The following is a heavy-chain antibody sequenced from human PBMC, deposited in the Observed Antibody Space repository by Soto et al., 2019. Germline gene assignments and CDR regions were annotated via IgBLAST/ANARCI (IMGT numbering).Heavy chain of an antibody. CDR3: ARGLQLWSPFDY. J-gene: IGHJ4*02. CDR1: GFTFSSYA. CDR2: ISYDGSNK. V-gene: IGHV3-30-3*01. Sequence: QVQLVESGGGVVQPGRSLRLSCAASGFTFSSYAMHWVRQAPGKGLEWVAVISYDGSNKYYADSVKGRFTISRDNSKNTLYLQMNSLRAEDTAVYYCARGLQLWSPFDYWGQGTLVTVSS. D-gene: IGHD5-18*01.